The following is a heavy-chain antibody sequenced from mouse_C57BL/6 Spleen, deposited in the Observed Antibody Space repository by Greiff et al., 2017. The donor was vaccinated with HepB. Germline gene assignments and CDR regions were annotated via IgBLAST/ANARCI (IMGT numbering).Heavy chain of an antibody. CDR1: GFNIKDDY. Sequence: EVQLQQSGAELVRPGASVKLSCTASGFNIKDDYMHWVKQRPEQGLEWIGWIDPENGDTEYASKFQGKATITADTSSNTAYLQLSRLTSEDTAVYYCTTRWLLLAYWGQGTRVTVSA. CDR2: IDPENGDT. J-gene: IGHJ3*01. V-gene: IGHV14-4*01. D-gene: IGHD2-3*01. CDR3: TTRWLLLAY.